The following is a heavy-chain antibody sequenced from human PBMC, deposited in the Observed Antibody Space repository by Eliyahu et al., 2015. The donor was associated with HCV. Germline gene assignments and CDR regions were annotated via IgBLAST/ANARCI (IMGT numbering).Heavy chain of an antibody. V-gene: IGHV3-49*01. J-gene: IGHJ4*02. CDR1: GFXFXGYS. CDR3: VRIRSSLRELVSSYFDY. Sequence: EVQLEESGGGLVQPGRSLRLSCTTXGFXFXGYSMGWFRQAPGRGLGXLGFIRGKAYGGTTEYNASVRGRFTISRDDSKSIAYLQLNSLQTEDTARYYCVRIRSSLRELVSSYFDYWGQGSLVIVSS. CDR2: IRGKAYGGTT. D-gene: IGHD2-8*02.